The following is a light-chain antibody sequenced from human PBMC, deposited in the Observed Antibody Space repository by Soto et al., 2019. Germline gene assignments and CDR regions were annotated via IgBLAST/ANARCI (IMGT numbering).Light chain of an antibody. CDR2: YDD. V-gene: IGLV1-36*01. CDR3: ATWDDSLNGQV. Sequence: QYVLTQPPSVSGAPRQRVTISCSGSRSNIGNNAVNWYQQFPGRAPKLLIYYDDLLPSGVSDRFSGSKSGTSASLAISGLQSEDEADYYCATWDDSLNGQVFGGGTKLTVL. J-gene: IGLJ2*01. CDR1: RSNIGNNA.